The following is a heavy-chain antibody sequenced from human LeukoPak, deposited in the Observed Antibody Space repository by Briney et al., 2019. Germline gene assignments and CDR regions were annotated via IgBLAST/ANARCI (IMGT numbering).Heavy chain of an antibody. D-gene: IGHD2-2*01. CDR3: ARIRGIGYCSSTSCPPQF. J-gene: IGHJ4*02. V-gene: IGHV4-34*01. Sequence: SETLSLTCAVSGGSFRGYYWSWIRQPPWKGLEWNGEINHRVSTNYNPSLKSQVTISVDTSKNQFSLKLSSVTAADTAVYYCARIRGIGYCSSTSCPPQFWGQGTLVTVSS. CDR1: GGSFRGYY. CDR2: INHRVST.